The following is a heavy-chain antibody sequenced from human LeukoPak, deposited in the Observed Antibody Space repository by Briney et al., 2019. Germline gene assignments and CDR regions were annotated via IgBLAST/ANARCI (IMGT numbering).Heavy chain of an antibody. CDR1: GFTFSNYW. J-gene: IGHJ6*03. V-gene: IGHV4-34*01. Sequence: PGGSLRLSCAASGFTFSNYWMSWVRQAPGKGLEWIGEINHSGSTNYNPSLKSRVTISVDTSKNQFSLKLSSVTAADTAVYYCARGPYCSSTSCDRGYYYYYYMDVWGKGTTVTVSS. CDR3: ARGPYCSSTSCDRGYYYYYYMDV. D-gene: IGHD2-2*01. CDR2: INHSGST.